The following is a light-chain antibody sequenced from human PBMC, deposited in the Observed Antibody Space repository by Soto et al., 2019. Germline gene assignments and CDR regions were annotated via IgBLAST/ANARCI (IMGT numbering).Light chain of an antibody. CDR3: QSYDSSLSGSV. V-gene: IGLV1-40*01. Sequence: QSVLTQPPSVSGAPGQRVTISCTGSSSNIGAGSDVHWYQQLPGTAPKLLIFGNSNRPSGVPDRFSGSKSGTSASLAITGLQAEDEADYHCQSYDSSLSGSVFGGGTKVTV. CDR1: SSNIGAGSD. CDR2: GNS. J-gene: IGLJ2*01.